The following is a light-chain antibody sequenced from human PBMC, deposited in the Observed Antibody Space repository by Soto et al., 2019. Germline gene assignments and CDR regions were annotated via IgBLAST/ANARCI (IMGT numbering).Light chain of an antibody. J-gene: IGLJ2*01. Sequence: QSALTQPASVSGSPGQSITISCTGTSSDVGGYNYVSWYQQHPGKAPKLMIYDVSNRPSGVSNRFSGSKSGNTASLTISGLQAEDEADYCCSAYTSSNTLEVLFGGGTKLTV. CDR2: DVS. CDR3: SAYTSSNTLEVL. V-gene: IGLV2-14*01. CDR1: SSDVGGYNY.